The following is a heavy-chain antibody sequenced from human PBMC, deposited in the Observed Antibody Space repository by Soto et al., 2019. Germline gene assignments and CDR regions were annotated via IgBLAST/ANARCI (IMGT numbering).Heavy chain of an antibody. J-gene: IGHJ6*02. Sequence: GGSLRLSCAASGFTFSSYAMSWVRQAPGKGLEWVSAISGSGGSTYYADSVKGRFTISRDNSKNTLYLQMNSLRAEDTAVYYCVKVATYIPGIAAAGTYYYYGMDVWGQGTTVTVSS. CDR3: VKVATYIPGIAAAGTYYYYGMDV. CDR2: ISGSGGST. V-gene: IGHV3-23*01. D-gene: IGHD6-13*01. CDR1: GFTFSSYA.